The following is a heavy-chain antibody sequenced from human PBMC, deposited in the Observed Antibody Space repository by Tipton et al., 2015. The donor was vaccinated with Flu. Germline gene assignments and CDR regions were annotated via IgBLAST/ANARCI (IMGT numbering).Heavy chain of an antibody. CDR1: GFTFSSYS. J-gene: IGHJ6*02. CDR2: ISSSSSYI. V-gene: IGHV3-21*01. CDR3: ARSGGYSSSPGDYYSYYGMDV. D-gene: IGHD6-6*01. Sequence: SLRLSCAASGFTFSSYSMNWVRQAPGKGLEWVSSISSSSSYIYYADSVKGRFTISRDNAKNSLYLQMNSLRAEDTAVYYCARSGGYSSSPGDYYSYYGMDVWGQGTTVTVSS.